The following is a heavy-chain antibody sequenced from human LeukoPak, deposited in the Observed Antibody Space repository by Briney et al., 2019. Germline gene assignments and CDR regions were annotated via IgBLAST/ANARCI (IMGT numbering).Heavy chain of an antibody. V-gene: IGHV3-23*01. CDR1: GFTFSSYA. D-gene: IGHD6-6*01. J-gene: IGHJ4*02. CDR3: AKDLTYSSSSWFDY. Sequence: GGSLRLSCAASGFTFSSYAMSWVRQAPGKGLEWVSAISGSGGSTYYADSVKGRFTISRDNSKSTLYLQMNSLRAEDTAVYYCAKDLTYSSSSWFDYWGQGTLVTVSS. CDR2: ISGSGGST.